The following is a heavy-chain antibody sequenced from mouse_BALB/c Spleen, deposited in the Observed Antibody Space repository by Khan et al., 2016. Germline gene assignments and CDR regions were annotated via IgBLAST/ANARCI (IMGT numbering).Heavy chain of an antibody. CDR2: INTYTGEP. D-gene: IGHD1-1*01. V-gene: IGHV9-3-1*01. J-gene: IGHJ1*01. CDR1: GYTFTNYG. CDR3: ARYRYYDGSSKYFDV. Sequence: QFQLVQSGPELKKPGETVKISCKASGYTFTNYGMNWVKQAPGKDLKWMGWINTYTGEPTYADDFKGRFAFSLETSASTAYLQINNLRNEDTATYFCARYRYYDGSSKYFDVWGAGTTVTVSS.